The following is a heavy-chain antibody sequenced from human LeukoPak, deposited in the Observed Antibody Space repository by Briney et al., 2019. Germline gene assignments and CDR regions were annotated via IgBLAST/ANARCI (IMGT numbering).Heavy chain of an antibody. V-gene: IGHV4-34*01. CDR1: GGSFSGYY. Sequence: SETLSLTCAVYGGSFSGYYWRCPRQPPGKGLEGLGEIYHSRSTNYNQSLKSRVTISVDTSKNQFSLKLSSVTGPDTAVYYWARARAAANYWGQGTLVTVSS. D-gene: IGHD6-13*01. CDR3: ARARAAANY. J-gene: IGHJ4*02. CDR2: IYHSRST.